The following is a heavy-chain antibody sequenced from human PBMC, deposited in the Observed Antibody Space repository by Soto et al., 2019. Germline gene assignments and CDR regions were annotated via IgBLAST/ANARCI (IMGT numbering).Heavy chain of an antibody. CDR1: GFTFSSYA. D-gene: IGHD3-10*01. CDR3: FYYTMVRRVTNSYYHGRHV. CDR2: ISGSGDST. V-gene: IGHV3-23*01. J-gene: IGHJ6*01. Sequence: PGGALRLSCVGSGFTFSSYAMSWVRRAPGKGLERVSAISGSGDSTYYADYVKGRFTISRDNSKNTLYLQMNRLRVEDTAVYYFFYYTMVRRVTNSYYHGRHVWGQGSTVTVPS.